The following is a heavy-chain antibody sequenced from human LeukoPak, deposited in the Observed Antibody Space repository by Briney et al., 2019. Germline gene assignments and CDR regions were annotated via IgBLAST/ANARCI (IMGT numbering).Heavy chain of an antibody. J-gene: IGHJ4*02. CDR1: VFTFSSYA. CDR2: ISGRCGIT. Sequence: GGSLRLSCGASVFTFSSYAMSWVRQAPVKGLEWVSAISGRCGITYYADSVKCRFTISRYNSKNTLYLQMTSLRAEDTAVYYCAKDPVGRARYFDYWGQGTLVTVSS. D-gene: IGHD1-26*01. V-gene: IGHV3-23*01. CDR3: AKDPVGRARYFDY.